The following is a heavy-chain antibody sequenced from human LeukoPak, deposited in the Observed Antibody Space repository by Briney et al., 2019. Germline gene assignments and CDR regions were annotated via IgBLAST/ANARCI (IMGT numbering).Heavy chain of an antibody. V-gene: IGHV5-51*01. D-gene: IGHD3-22*01. CDR2: IYPGDSDT. J-gene: IGHJ6*02. CDR1: GYSFTSYW. CDR3: ARRNFYDSSGLDYYYGMDV. Sequence: GESLKISCQGSGYSFTSYWIGWVRQMPGKGLEWMGIIYPGDSDTRYSPSFQGQVTISADKSISTAYLQWSSLKASDTAMYYCARRNFYDSSGLDYYYGMDVWGQGTTVTVSS.